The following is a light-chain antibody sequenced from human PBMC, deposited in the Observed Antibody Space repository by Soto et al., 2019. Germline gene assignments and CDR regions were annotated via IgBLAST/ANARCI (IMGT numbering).Light chain of an antibody. Sequence: DIQMTQSPSTLSASVGDSVTITCRASQSISSWLAWYQQKPGKAPKLLIYKASSLESGVPSRFSGSGSRTEFTLTISSLQPDDFATYYCQQYNSYWTFGQGTKVEIK. CDR1: QSISSW. CDR2: KAS. V-gene: IGKV1-5*03. CDR3: QQYNSYWT. J-gene: IGKJ1*01.